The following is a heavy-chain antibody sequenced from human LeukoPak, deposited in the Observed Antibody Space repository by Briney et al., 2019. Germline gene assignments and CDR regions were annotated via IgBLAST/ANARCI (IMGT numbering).Heavy chain of an antibody. CDR2: INTNTGGT. V-gene: IGHV1-2*02. Sequence: ASVKVSCKASGYRFTDYWIQWVRQAPGQGLEWMGWINTNTGGTVYAQKFRVRVTMTRDTSLTTSYMDLSRLTSDDTAVYYCARGGSFHEFDIWGQGTMVIVSS. CDR3: ARGGSFHEFDI. D-gene: IGHD3-10*01. J-gene: IGHJ3*02. CDR1: GYRFTDYW.